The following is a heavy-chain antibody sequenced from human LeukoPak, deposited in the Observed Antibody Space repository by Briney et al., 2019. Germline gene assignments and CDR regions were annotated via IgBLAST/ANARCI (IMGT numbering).Heavy chain of an antibody. CDR3: ATPLDYYDRSDSHQGGD. CDR2: IKHDGSEK. D-gene: IGHD3-22*01. J-gene: IGHJ4*02. CDR1: GFTFSRHW. Sequence: GGSLRLSCAASGFTFSRHWMTWVRQAPGKGLEWVANIKHDGSEKNYVDSVKGRFTISRDNAKNSLYLQMNSLRAEDTAVYYCATPLDYYDRSDSHQGGDWGQGTLVTVSS. V-gene: IGHV3-7*03.